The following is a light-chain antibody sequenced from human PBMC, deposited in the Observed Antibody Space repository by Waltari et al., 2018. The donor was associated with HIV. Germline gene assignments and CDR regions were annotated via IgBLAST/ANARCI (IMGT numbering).Light chain of an antibody. CDR2: MNN. V-gene: IGLV1-47*01. Sequence: QSVLTHPPPASGTPGQRVTISCSGSRSTIGSHYVNWSQPLPGTSPTLLIYMNNQRPSGVPDRFSGSKSGTSASLAISGLRSEDEADYYCAAWDASLSAWVFGGGTKLTVL. J-gene: IGLJ3*02. CDR1: RSTIGSHY. CDR3: AAWDASLSAWV.